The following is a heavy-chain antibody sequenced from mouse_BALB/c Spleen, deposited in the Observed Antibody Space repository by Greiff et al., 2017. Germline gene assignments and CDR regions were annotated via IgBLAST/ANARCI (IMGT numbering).Heavy chain of an antibody. J-gene: IGHJ1*01. CDR3: ATDYYGSSPYWYFDV. CDR1: GFSLTGYG. V-gene: IGHV2-6-7*01. CDR2: IWGDGST. Sequence: VMLVESGPGLVAPSQSLSITCTVSGFSLTGYGVNWVRQPPGKGLEWLGMIWGDGSTDYNSALKSRLSISKDNSKSQVFLKMNSLQIDDTARYYCATDYYGSSPYWYFDVWGAGTTVTVSS. D-gene: IGHD1-1*01.